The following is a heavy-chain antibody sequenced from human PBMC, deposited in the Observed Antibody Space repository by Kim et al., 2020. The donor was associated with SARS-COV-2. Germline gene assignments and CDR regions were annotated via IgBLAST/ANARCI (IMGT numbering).Heavy chain of an antibody. J-gene: IGHJ5*02. CDR1: GFSFDDFY. D-gene: IGHD2-15*01. V-gene: IGHV1-46*02. Sequence: ASVKVSCKASGFSFDDFYTHWVRQAPGQGLEWMGVINPTGGSTEYAQKFRGRVTMTIDTSTSTVYMELSSLRSEDTAVYYCARYTGGKCRGGCCAPNWFDPWKQGTLVTVSS. CDR3: ARYTGGKCRGGCCAPNWFDP. CDR2: INPTGGST.